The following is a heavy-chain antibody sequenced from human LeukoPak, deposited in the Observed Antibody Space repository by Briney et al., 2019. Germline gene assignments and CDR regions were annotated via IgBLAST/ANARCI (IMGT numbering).Heavy chain of an antibody. Sequence: SETLSLTCTVSGGSISSYYWSWIRQPPGKGLEWIGYIYYSGSTNYNPSLKSRVTISVDTSKNQFSLKLSSVTAADTAVYYCARGQSGGYCTNGVCYMGWFDPWGQETLVTVSS. CDR3: ARGQSGGYCTNGVCYMGWFDP. V-gene: IGHV4-59*01. CDR1: GGSISSYY. D-gene: IGHD2-8*01. CDR2: IYYSGST. J-gene: IGHJ5*02.